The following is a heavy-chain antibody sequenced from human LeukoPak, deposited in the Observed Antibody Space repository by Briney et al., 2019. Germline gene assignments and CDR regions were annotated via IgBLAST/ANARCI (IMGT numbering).Heavy chain of an antibody. D-gene: IGHD3-22*01. CDR1: GFTFSSYG. CDR3: AAVSPYDSSGFDI. J-gene: IGHJ3*02. CDR2: IWYDGSNK. Sequence: GGSLRLSCAASGFTFSSYGMHWVRQAPGKGLEWVAVIWYDGSNKYYADSVKGRFTISRDNSKNTLYLQMSSLRAEDTAVYYCAAVSPYDSSGFDIWGEGTMVTVSS. V-gene: IGHV3-33*01.